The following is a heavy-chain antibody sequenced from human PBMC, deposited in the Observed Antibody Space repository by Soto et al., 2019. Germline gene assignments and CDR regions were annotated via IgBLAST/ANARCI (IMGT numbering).Heavy chain of an antibody. CDR2: ISYSGTT. Sequence: QLQLQESGPGLVKPSETLSLACNVSGGSITNSAYYWAWIRQPPGKGLEWIGSISYSGTTYYNPALTTRVTISIDTSKSQFSLKLTSVTAADTAVYYCATQRRGVLRAAGDNWFDPWGQGTRVTVSS. J-gene: IGHJ5*02. CDR3: ATQRRGVLRAAGDNWFDP. D-gene: IGHD3-3*01. CDR1: GGSITNSAYY. V-gene: IGHV4-39*01.